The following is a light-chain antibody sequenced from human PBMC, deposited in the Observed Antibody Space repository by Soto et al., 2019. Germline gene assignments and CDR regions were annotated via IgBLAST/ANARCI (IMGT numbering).Light chain of an antibody. Sequence: QSVLTQPRSVSGSPGQSVTISCTGTSSGGYNYVSWYQHHPGKAPKLMIFDVTERPSGVPDRFSGSKSGNTASLTISGLQAEDEADYYFCAYAGRYSRVFGGGTKLTVL. CDR2: DVT. J-gene: IGLJ3*02. CDR1: SSGGYNY. CDR3: CAYAGRYSRV. V-gene: IGLV2-11*01.